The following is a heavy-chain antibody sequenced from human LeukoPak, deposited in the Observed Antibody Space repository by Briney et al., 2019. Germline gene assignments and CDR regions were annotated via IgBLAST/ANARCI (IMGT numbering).Heavy chain of an antibody. Sequence: GGSLRLSCAASGFSFSTYSMNWVRQAPGEGLEWVSYISGSSFTIYYADSVKGRFNIYRDNAQNSLYLQMNSLSAEDTAVYYCARVLDYWGQGTLVTVSS. V-gene: IGHV3-48*04. J-gene: IGHJ4*02. CDR1: GFSFSTYS. CDR3: ARVLDY. CDR2: ISGSSFTI.